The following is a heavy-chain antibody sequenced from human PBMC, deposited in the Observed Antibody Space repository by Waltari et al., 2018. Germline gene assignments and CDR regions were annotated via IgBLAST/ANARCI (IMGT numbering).Heavy chain of an antibody. J-gene: IGHJ4*02. D-gene: IGHD3-10*01. CDR1: GYTFTSYD. Sequence: QVQLVQSGAEMKKPGASVKVSCKASGYTFTSYDINWVRQATGQGLEWMGWMNPNSGNTGFAQQFQGRVTMTRDTSISTAYMELSSLRSEDTAVYYCASWRKYGSGSDFDYWGQGTLVTVSS. CDR3: ASWRKYGSGSDFDY. V-gene: IGHV1-8*01. CDR2: MNPNSGNT.